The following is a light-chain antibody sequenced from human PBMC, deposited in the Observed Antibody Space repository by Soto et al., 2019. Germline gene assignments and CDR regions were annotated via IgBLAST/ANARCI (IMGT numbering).Light chain of an antibody. V-gene: IGLV2-23*02. Sequence: QPVLTQPASVSGSPGQSITISCTGTSSDVGSYNLVSWYQQHPGKAPKLMIYEVSKRPSGVSNRFSGSKSGNTASLTISGLQAEDEADYYCCSYAGGYVFGTGTKVTVL. J-gene: IGLJ1*01. CDR1: SSDVGSYNL. CDR3: CSYAGGYV. CDR2: EVS.